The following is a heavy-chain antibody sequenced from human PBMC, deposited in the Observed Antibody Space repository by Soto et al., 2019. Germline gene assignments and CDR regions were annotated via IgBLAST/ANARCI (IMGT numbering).Heavy chain of an antibody. J-gene: IGHJ4*02. V-gene: IGHV3-23*01. CDR1: GFTFSSYA. CDR2: ISGSGGST. Sequence: GGSLRLSCAASGFTFSSYAMTWVRQAPGKGLGWVSAISGSGGSTYYADSVKGRFTISRDNSKNTLYLQMNSLRAEDTAFYYCVRGASLNFDYWGQGTLVTVPQ. CDR3: VRGASLNFDY. D-gene: IGHD1-26*01.